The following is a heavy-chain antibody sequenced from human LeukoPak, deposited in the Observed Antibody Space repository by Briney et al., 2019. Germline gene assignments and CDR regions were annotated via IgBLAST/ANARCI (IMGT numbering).Heavy chain of an antibody. CDR1: GYSFTSYW. CDR2: IYPGDSDT. CDR3: ARGGLGSYYKGTWFDP. V-gene: IGHV5-51*01. J-gene: IGHJ5*02. Sequence: GESLKISCKGSGYSFTSYWMGWVPQMPGKGLEWMGIIYPGDSDTRYSPSFQGQVTISADKSISTAYLQRSSLKAADTAMYYCARGGLGSYYKGTWFDPWGQGTLVTVSS. D-gene: IGHD3-10*01.